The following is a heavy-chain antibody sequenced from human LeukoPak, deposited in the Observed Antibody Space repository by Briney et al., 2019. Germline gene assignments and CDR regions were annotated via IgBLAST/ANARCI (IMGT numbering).Heavy chain of an antibody. V-gene: IGHV3-23*01. J-gene: IGHJ4*02. CDR3: AQEHFDTSGYYSRFDN. CDR1: GFTFPRHA. CDR2: SGGSGGRT. Sequence: GGSLRLSCAASGFTFPRHAMSWVRQAPGKGLEWVASSGGSGGRTHYADSVKRLFTISRDNSQNTVYLHMNSLRAEDTAIYYCAQEHFDTSGYYSRFDNWGQGILVTVSS. D-gene: IGHD3-22*01.